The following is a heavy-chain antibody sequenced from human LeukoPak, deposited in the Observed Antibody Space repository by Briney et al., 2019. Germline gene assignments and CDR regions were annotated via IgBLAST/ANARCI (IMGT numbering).Heavy chain of an antibody. CDR3: ARDRVARGLDY. CDR1: GGSISSYY. D-gene: IGHD3-3*01. V-gene: IGHV4-59*01. J-gene: IGHJ4*02. Sequence: TSETLSLTCTVSGGSISSYYWSWIRQPPGNGLEWIGYIYYSGSTNYNPSLKSRVTISVDTSKNQFSLKLSSVTAADTAVYYCARDRVARGLDYWGQGTLVTVSS. CDR2: IYYSGST.